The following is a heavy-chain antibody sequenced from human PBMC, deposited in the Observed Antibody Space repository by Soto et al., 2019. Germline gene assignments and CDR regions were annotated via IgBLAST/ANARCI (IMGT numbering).Heavy chain of an antibody. CDR2: VNHSGNT. CDR3: AGPSGYDFGSGSYYNGVDY. D-gene: IGHD3-10*01. CDR1: GGSFSGYY. J-gene: IGHJ4*02. Sequence: SETLSLTCSVYGGSFSGYYWSWIRQPPGKGLEWIGEVNHSGNTNYNPSLKSRVTISVDSSKNQFSLKLSSVTAADTAVYYCAGPSGYDFGSGSYYNGVDYWGQGTLVTVSS. V-gene: IGHV4-34*01.